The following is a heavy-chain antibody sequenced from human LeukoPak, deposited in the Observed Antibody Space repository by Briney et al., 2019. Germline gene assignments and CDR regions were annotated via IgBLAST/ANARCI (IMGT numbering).Heavy chain of an antibody. V-gene: IGHV4-39*01. CDR3: ARQYYDSTGYYYFDH. Sequence: SETLSLTCTVSGGSISGSSYYWGWIRQPPGKGLEWIGSLYYSGSTYYNPSLKSRVTISGDTSKSQFSLKLTSVTAADTAMYYCARQYYDSTGYYYFDHWGQGTLVTVSS. CDR1: GGSISGSSYY. CDR2: LYYSGST. J-gene: IGHJ4*02. D-gene: IGHD3-22*01.